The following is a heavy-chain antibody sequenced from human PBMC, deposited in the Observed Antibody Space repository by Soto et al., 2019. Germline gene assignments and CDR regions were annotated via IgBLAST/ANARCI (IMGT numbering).Heavy chain of an antibody. D-gene: IGHD3-22*01. J-gene: IGHJ5*02. CDR1: GFTFSSYG. V-gene: IGHV3-30*18. CDR2: ISYDGSNK. Sequence: QVQLVESGGGVVQPGRSLRLSCAASGFTFSSYGMHWVRQAPGKGLEWVAVISYDGSNKYYADSVKGRFTISRDNSKNPLYLQMNSLRAEDTAVYYCAKEDEGYYYYDSSGYYGTWGQGTLVTVSS. CDR3: AKEDEGYYYYDSSGYYGT.